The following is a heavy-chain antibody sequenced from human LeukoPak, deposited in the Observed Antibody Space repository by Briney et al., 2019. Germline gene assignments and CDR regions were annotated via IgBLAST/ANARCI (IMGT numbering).Heavy chain of an antibody. J-gene: IGHJ6*03. Sequence: SVKVSCKASGGTFSSYAISWVRQAPGQGLEWMGGIIPIFGTANYAQKFQGRVTITTDGSTSTAYMELSSLRSEDTAVYYCARDSRSSWYRGYYYYYYMDVWGKGTTVTVSS. CDR2: IIPIFGTA. CDR3: ARDSRSSWYRGYYYYYYMDV. D-gene: IGHD6-13*01. V-gene: IGHV1-69*05. CDR1: GGTFSSYA.